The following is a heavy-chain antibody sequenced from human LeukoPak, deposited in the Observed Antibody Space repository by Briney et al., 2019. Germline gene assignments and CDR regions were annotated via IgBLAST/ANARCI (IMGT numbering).Heavy chain of an antibody. CDR3: ATHDYGGDFDWYFDL. CDR2: FDPEDGET. Sequence: GASVKVSCKVSGYTLTELSMHWVRQAPGKGLEWMGGFDPEDGETIYAQKFQGRVTMTEDTSTDTAYMELSSLRSEDTAVYYCATHDYGGDFDWYFDLWGRGTLVTASS. CDR1: GYTLTELS. V-gene: IGHV1-24*01. J-gene: IGHJ2*01. D-gene: IGHD4-23*01.